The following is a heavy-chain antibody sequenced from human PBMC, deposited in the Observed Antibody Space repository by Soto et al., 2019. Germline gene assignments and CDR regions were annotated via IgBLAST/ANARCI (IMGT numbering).Heavy chain of an antibody. Sequence: QVQLVQSGAEVKKPGASVKVFCKASGYTFTSYGISWVRQAPGQGLEWMGWISAYNGNTNYAQKLEGRVTMTTDSSTSTAYMELRSLRSDDTAVYYCARDASLYSSSSFEYPFDCWGQGTLVTGFS. J-gene: IGHJ4*02. CDR2: ISAYNGNT. CDR1: GYTFTSYG. D-gene: IGHD6-6*01. CDR3: ARDASLYSSSSFEYPFDC. V-gene: IGHV1-18*01.